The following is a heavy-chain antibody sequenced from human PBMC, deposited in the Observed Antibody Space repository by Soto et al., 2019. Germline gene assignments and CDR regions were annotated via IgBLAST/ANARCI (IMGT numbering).Heavy chain of an antibody. D-gene: IGHD4-17*01. Sequence: SETLSLTCTVSGGSISSSSYYWGWIRQPPGKGLEWIGSIYYSGSTYYNPSLKSRVTISVDTSKNQFSLKLSSVTAADTAVYYYARIMTTVTTINWFDPWGQGTLVTVS. CDR1: GGSISSSSYY. V-gene: IGHV4-39*01. CDR2: IYYSGST. J-gene: IGHJ5*02. CDR3: ARIMTTVTTINWFDP.